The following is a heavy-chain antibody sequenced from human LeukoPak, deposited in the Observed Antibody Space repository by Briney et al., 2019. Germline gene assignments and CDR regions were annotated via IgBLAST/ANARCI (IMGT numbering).Heavy chain of an antibody. CDR3: ARADSSGYPIYYYYMDV. Sequence: GGSLRLSCAASGFTFSDYYMSWIRQAPGKGLEWVSYISSSGSTIYYADSVKGRFTISRDNAKNSLYVQMNSLRAEDTAVYYCARADSSGYPIYYYYMDVWGKGTTVTVSS. J-gene: IGHJ6*03. D-gene: IGHD3-22*01. CDR2: ISSSGSTI. CDR1: GFTFSDYY. V-gene: IGHV3-11*04.